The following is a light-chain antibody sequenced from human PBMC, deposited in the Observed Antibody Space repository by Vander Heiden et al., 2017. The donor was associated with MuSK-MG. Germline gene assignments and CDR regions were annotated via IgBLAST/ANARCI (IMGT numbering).Light chain of an antibody. CDR3: QQYYYWSPYT. V-gene: IGKV3-15*01. CDR2: EAS. Sequence: EIVMTQSPATPSVSPGERATLSCRASQSVSSNLAWFQQKPGQAPRLLIYEASARATGISARCSGGGSGTKFTLTINSLQPEDSAVYYCQQYYYWSPYTFGQGTNLEIK. J-gene: IGKJ2*01. CDR1: QSVSSN.